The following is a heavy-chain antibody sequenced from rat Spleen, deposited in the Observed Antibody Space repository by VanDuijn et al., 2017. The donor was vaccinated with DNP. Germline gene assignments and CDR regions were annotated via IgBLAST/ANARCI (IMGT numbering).Heavy chain of an antibody. D-gene: IGHD1-3*01. CDR2: INSAGST. CDR3: ARSVRATSYYAMDA. J-gene: IGHJ4*01. CDR1: GYSITSSYR. V-gene: IGHV3-3*01. Sequence: EVQLQESGPGLVKPSQSLSLTCSVTGYSITSSYRWNWIRKFPGNKLEWMGYINSAGSTDYNPSLKGRISITRDTSKNQFFLQLRSVTTEDTATYYCARSVRATSYYAMDAWGQGTSVTVSS.